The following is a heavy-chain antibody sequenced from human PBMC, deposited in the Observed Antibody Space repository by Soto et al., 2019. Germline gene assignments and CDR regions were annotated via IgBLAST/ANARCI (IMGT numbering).Heavy chain of an antibody. CDR3: ATSKWDPIALYYFDY. Sequence: ASVKVSCKASGYTFTSYGISWVRQAPGQGLEWMGWISAYNGNTNYAQKLQGRVTMTEDTSTSTAYMELRSLRSEDTAVYYCATSKWDPIALYYFDYWGQGTLVTISS. CDR1: GYTFTSYG. CDR2: ISAYNGNT. D-gene: IGHD1-26*01. V-gene: IGHV1-18*01. J-gene: IGHJ4*02.